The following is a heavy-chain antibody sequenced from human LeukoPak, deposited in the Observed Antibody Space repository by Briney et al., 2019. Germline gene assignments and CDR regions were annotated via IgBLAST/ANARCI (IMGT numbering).Heavy chain of an antibody. CDR1: GYTFTSYG. D-gene: IGHD2-15*01. Sequence: GASVKVSCKASGYTFTSYGISWVRQAPGQGLEWMGWISAYNGNTNYAQKLQGRVTMTTDTSTSTAYMELRSLRSVDTAVYYCARAIYCSGGSCHWEFDYWGQGTLVTVSS. V-gene: IGHV1-18*01. J-gene: IGHJ4*02. CDR3: ARAIYCSGGSCHWEFDY. CDR2: ISAYNGNT.